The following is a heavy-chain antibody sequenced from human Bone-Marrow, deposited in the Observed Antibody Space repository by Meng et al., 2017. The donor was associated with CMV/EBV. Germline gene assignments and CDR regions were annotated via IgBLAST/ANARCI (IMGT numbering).Heavy chain of an antibody. CDR2: IYYSGST. V-gene: IGHV4-39*01. D-gene: IGHD7-27*01. CDR1: GGSISSSSYY. Sequence: GSLRLPCTVSGGSISSSSYYWGWIRQPPGRKLEWIGSIYYSGSTYYNPSLKSRVTISVDTYKNQFSLKLSFVTATDTAVFYCATAKQDVWGDDYYGMDVWGQGTTVTVSS. J-gene: IGHJ6*02. CDR3: ATAKQDVWGDDYYGMDV.